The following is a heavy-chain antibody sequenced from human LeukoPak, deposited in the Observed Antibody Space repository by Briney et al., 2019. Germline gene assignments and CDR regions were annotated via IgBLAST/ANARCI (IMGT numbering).Heavy chain of an antibody. Sequence: PSETLSLTCSVSGGSISSSSYYWGWIRQPPGKGLEWIGSVYYSGTTYYNPSLKSRVIISVDTSKNQFSLRLSSVTAADTAIYYCAREYNSSRYDYWGQGTPVSVSS. CDR3: AREYNSSRYDY. V-gene: IGHV4-39*07. CDR2: VYYSGTT. CDR1: GGSISSSSYY. D-gene: IGHD6-19*01. J-gene: IGHJ4*02.